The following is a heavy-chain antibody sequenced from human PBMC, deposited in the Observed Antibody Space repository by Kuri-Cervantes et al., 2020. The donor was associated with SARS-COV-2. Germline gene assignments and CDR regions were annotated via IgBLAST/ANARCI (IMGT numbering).Heavy chain of an antibody. D-gene: IGHD5-18*01. CDR3: AKDQGDSYGISYFDY. V-gene: IGHV1-46*01. CDR1: GYTLTSCY. J-gene: IGHJ4*02. Sequence: ASVKVSCKASGYTLTSCYMHWVRQAPGQGLEWMGVINPNGGSTNYAQKFQGRVTMTRDTSTSTVYMELSSLRAEDTAVYYCAKDQGDSYGISYFDYWGQGTLVTVSS. CDR2: INPNGGST.